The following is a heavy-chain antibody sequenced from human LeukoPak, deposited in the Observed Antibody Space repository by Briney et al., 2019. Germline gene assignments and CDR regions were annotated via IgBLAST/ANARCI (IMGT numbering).Heavy chain of an antibody. D-gene: IGHD3-10*01. CDR2: ISGSGGST. V-gene: IGHV3-23*01. CDR1: GFTFSSYA. J-gene: IGHJ6*02. Sequence: GGSLRLSCAASGFTFSSYAMSWVRQAPGKGLEWVSAISGSGGSTYYADSVKGRFTIPRDNSKNTLYLQMNSLRAEDTAVYYCAKGAGSYYQRQYYYYGMDVWGQGTTVTVSS. CDR3: AKGAGSYYQRQYYYYGMDV.